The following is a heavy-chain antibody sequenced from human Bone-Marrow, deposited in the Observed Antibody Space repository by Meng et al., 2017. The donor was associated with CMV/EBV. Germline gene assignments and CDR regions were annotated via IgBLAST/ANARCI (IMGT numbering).Heavy chain of an antibody. CDR2: IYSGGST. CDR1: GFTVSSNY. CDR3: ARGYSYGYDYYYYYGMDV. Sequence: GESLKISCAASGFTVSSNYMSWVRQAPGKGLEWVSVIYSGGSTYYADSVKGRFTISRDNSKNTLYLQMNSLRAEDTAVYYCARGYSYGYDYYYYYGMDVWGQGTTVTGSS. V-gene: IGHV3-66*02. D-gene: IGHD5-18*01. J-gene: IGHJ6*01.